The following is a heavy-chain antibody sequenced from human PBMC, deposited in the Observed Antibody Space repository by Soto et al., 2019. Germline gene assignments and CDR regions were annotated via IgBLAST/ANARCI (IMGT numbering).Heavy chain of an antibody. V-gene: IGHV1-46*01. D-gene: IGHD3-3*01. CDR3: AREGLITIFGVVMGPDPDYYHGMDV. Sequence: ASVKVSCKASGYSFTSYYMHWVRQAPGQGLEWMGIINPSGGSTSYAQKFQGRVTMTRDTSTSTVYMELSSLRSEDTAVYYCAREGLITIFGVVMGPDPDYYHGMDVWGEGTTVTVSS. CDR1: GYSFTSYY. J-gene: IGHJ6*04. CDR2: INPSGGST.